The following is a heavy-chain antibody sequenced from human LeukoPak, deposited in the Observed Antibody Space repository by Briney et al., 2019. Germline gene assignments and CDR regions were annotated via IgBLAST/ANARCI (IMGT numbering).Heavy chain of an antibody. Sequence: GGSLRLSCAATGFTFKDYGMHWVRQPPGKGRKWVSSINWNGGGTDYADSVKGRFTISRDNAKNSLYLQLSSLRPEDTALYYRAKHMRATNTYSFFGLDVWGQGTTVTVSS. CDR2: INWNGGGT. CDR1: GFTFKDYG. D-gene: IGHD1-26*01. V-gene: IGHV3-9*01. J-gene: IGHJ6*02. CDR3: AKHMRATNTYSFFGLDV.